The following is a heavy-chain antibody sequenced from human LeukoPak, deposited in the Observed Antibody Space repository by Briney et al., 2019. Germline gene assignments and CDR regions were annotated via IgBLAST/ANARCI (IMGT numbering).Heavy chain of an antibody. Sequence: KPSETLSLTCAVYGGSFSGYYWSWIRQPPGKGLEWIGEINHSGSTNYNPSLKSRVTISVDTSKNQFSLKLSSVTAADTAVYYCARGGTYYYGSGSYSRFDYWGQGTLVTVSS. D-gene: IGHD3-10*01. CDR3: ARGGTYYYGSGSYSRFDY. CDR2: INHSGST. V-gene: IGHV4-34*01. CDR1: GGSFSGYY. J-gene: IGHJ4*02.